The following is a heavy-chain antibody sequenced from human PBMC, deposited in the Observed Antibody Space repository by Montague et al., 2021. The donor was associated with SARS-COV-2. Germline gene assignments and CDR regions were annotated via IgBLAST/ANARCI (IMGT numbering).Heavy chain of an antibody. V-gene: IGHV4-59*01. Sequence: SETLSLTCTVSGGSISGFYWSWIRQPPGKGLEWIGYIYYSGSTKXNPSLESRVAVSVDRSKNQVSLKLTSVTAADTAVYYCARLFRSCTNGVCRTYYYYALDVWGQGTTVTVSS. D-gene: IGHD2-8*01. CDR2: IYYSGST. J-gene: IGHJ6*02. CDR1: GGSISGFY. CDR3: ARLFRSCTNGVCRTYYYYALDV.